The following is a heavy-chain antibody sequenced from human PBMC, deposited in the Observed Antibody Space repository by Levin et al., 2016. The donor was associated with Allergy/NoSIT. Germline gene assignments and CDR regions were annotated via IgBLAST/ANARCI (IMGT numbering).Heavy chain of an antibody. CDR3: ARHAVGFLEWLPDYFFDY. CDR2: IKQDGSEK. J-gene: IGHJ4*02. Sequence: VRQAPGKGLEWVANIKQDGSEKYYVDSVKGRLTISRDNAKNSLYLQLNSLRAEETAVYYCARHAVGFLEWLPDYFFDYWGQGTLVTVSS. D-gene: IGHD3-3*02. V-gene: IGHV3-7*01.